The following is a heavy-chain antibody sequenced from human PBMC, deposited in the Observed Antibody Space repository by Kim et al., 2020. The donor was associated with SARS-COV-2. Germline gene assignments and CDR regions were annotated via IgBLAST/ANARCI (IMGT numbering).Heavy chain of an antibody. J-gene: IGHJ4*02. V-gene: IGHV4-59*08. Sequence: SLKSRVTISVDTSKNQFALKLSSVTAADTAVYYCARHSGVYSSSPYYCDYWGQGTLVTVSS. D-gene: IGHD6-13*01. CDR3: ARHSGVYSSSPYYCDY.